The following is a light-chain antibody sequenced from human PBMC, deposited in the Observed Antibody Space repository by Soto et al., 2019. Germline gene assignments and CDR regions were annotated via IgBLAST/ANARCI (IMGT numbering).Light chain of an antibody. Sequence: IPLTQSPSSLSASVGDRVTITCRASQGIGSYLAWYQQKPGKAPYLLIYDASTLQSGVPSRLSDSGSETDFTLTISSLQPEDFATYYCQQLHSYPLTFGGGTKVEI. CDR3: QQLHSYPLT. CDR1: QGIGSY. V-gene: IGKV1-9*01. J-gene: IGKJ4*01. CDR2: DAS.